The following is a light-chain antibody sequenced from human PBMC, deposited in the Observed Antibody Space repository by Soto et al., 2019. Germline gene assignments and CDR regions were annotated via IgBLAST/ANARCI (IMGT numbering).Light chain of an antibody. J-gene: IGLJ3*02. Sequence: QSALTQPPSASGSPGQSVTISCTGTSSDVGAYNYVSWYQHRPGKAPKLIIYEVSQRPSGVPDRFSGSKSGNTASLTVSGLQAEDEAYYYCSSHAASGVFGGGTKVTVL. CDR2: EVS. CDR1: SSDVGAYNY. V-gene: IGLV2-8*01. CDR3: SSHAASGV.